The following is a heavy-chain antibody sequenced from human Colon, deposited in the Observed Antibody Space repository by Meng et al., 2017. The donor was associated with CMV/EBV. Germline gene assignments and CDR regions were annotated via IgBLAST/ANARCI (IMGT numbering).Heavy chain of an antibody. CDR1: GFNLNTYS. CDR3: VTWLGDPFVDY. V-gene: IGHV3-21*04. D-gene: IGHD3-10*01. CDR2: ISASGGST. Sequence: GESLKISCAASGFNLNTYSMNWLRQAPGKGLEWVSGISASGGSTYYADSVKGRFTVSRDNGKNTQYLQINSLTVEDTATYYCVTWLGDPFVDYWGQGTLVTVSS. J-gene: IGHJ4*02.